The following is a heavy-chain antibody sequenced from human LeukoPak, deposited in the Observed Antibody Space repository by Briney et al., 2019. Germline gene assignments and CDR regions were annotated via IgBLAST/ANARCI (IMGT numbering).Heavy chain of an antibody. CDR2: IYYSGST. CDR1: GGSISSYY. J-gene: IGHJ5*02. V-gene: IGHV4-59*01. CDR3: ARASLCSSTSYYSGDWFDP. Sequence: PSETLSLTCTVSGGSISSYYWSWIRQPPGKGLEWIGYIYYSGSTNYNPSLKSRVTISVDTSKNQFSLKLSSVTAADTAVYYCARASLCSSTSYYSGDWFDPWGQGTLVTVSS. D-gene: IGHD2-2*01.